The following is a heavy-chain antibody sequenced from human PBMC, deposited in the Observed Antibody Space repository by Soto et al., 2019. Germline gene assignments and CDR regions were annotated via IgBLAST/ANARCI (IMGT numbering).Heavy chain of an antibody. Sequence: SETLSLTCTVSGGSISSGDYYWSWIRQPPGKGLEWIGYIYYSGSTYYNPSPKSRVTISVDTSKNQFSLKLSSVTAADTAVYYCARVDRRYNWNTRDYYYYGMDVWGQGTTVTVSS. CDR2: IYYSGST. CDR3: ARVDRRYNWNTRDYYYYGMDV. V-gene: IGHV4-30-4*01. J-gene: IGHJ6*02. CDR1: GGSISSGDYY. D-gene: IGHD1-20*01.